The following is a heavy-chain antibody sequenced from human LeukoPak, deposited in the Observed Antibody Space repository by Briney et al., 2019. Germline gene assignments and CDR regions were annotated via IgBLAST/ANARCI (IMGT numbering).Heavy chain of an antibody. Sequence: ETGGSLRLSCAAYGFTFSRNWMTWVRQSPGKGLEWVANIKQDGSEQYYVDSVKGRFTISRDNAKNSLFLQMSSLRAEDTAVYYCARNSELLYHYLPYWGQGTLVTVSS. CDR2: IKQDGSEQ. J-gene: IGHJ4*02. D-gene: IGHD2-2*02. CDR1: GFTFSRNW. V-gene: IGHV3-7*01. CDR3: ARNSELLYHYLPY.